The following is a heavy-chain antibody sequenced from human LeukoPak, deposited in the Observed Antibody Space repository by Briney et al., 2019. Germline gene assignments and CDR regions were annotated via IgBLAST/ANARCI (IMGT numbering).Heavy chain of an antibody. Sequence: PGGSLRLSCAASGFTFSDYWMSWVRQAPGKGLEWVANINQDGSAKNYVDSVKGRFTISRDNSKNSLYLQMNSLRAEDTAIYFCARKTYYYDTSPAGWFDTWGQGTLVTVSS. D-gene: IGHD3-22*01. V-gene: IGHV3-7*01. CDR2: INQDGSAK. J-gene: IGHJ5*02. CDR3: ARKTYYYDTSPAGWFDT. CDR1: GFTFSDYW.